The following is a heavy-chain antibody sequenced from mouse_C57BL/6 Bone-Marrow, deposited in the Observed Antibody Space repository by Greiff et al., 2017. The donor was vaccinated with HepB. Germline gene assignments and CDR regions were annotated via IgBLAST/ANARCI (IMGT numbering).Heavy chain of an antibody. CDR1: GFTFTDYY. CDR2: IRNKANGYTT. CDR3: ARWGDYPDY. V-gene: IGHV7-3*01. J-gene: IGHJ2*01. Sequence: EVQVVESGGGLVQPGGSLSLSCAASGFTFTDYYMSWVRQPPGKALEWLGFIRNKANGYTTEYSASVKGRFTISRDNSQSILYLQMNALRAEDSATYYCARWGDYPDYWGQGTTLTVSS.